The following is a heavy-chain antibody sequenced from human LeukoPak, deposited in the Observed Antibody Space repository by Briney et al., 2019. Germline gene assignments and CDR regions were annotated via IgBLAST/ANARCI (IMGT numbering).Heavy chain of an antibody. CDR2: IYYTGST. CDR3: ARFYDISGHPSRTDY. Sequence: SETLSLTCTVSGGSISSHYWSWIRQPPGKGLEWIGYIYYTGSTSYNPSLKSRVTISVDTSKNQFSLKLSSVTVADTAVYYCARFYDISGHPSRTDYWGQGTLVTVSS. V-gene: IGHV4-59*11. J-gene: IGHJ4*02. D-gene: IGHD3-22*01. CDR1: GGSISSHY.